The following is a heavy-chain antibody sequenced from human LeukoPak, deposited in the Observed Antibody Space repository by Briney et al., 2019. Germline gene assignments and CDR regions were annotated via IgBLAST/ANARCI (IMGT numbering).Heavy chain of an antibody. CDR1: GITFSRFA. D-gene: IGHD2-8*01. CDR2: ISDSGGSP. CDR3: ATYRRGHHDTNESYYFDY. Sequence: PGGSLRLSCAASGITFSRFAMSWVRQAPGKGLEWVSGISDSGGSPYYADSVKGRFTISRDNSKNTLYLQMNGLRAEDTAIYYCATYRRGHHDTNESYYFDYWGQGTLVTVSS. J-gene: IGHJ4*02. V-gene: IGHV3-23*01.